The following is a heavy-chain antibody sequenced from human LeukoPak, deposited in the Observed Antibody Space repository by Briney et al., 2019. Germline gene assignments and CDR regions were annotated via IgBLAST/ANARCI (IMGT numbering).Heavy chain of an antibody. Sequence: GGSLRLSCAASGFTFSSYGMRWVRQAPGKGLEWVALIWFDGSNNYYVDSVKGRFTIFRDNSKNTLYLQMNSLRAEDTAVYYCARGGIVATPRMDVWGQGTTVTVSS. V-gene: IGHV3-33*01. CDR1: GFTFSSYG. D-gene: IGHD5-12*01. J-gene: IGHJ6*02. CDR2: IWFDGSNN. CDR3: ARGGIVATPRMDV.